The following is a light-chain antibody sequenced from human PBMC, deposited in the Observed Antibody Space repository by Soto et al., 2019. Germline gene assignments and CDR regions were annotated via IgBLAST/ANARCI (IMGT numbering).Light chain of an antibody. V-gene: IGLV2-23*02. CDR3: CSYAGSSTSYV. J-gene: IGLJ1*01. Sequence: QSVLTQPASVSGSPGQSITISCTGTSSDVGSYNLVSWYQQHPGKAPKLMICEVSKRPSGVSNRFSGSKSGNTASLTISGLQAEDEADYYCCSYAGSSTSYVFGTGTKLTVL. CDR2: EVS. CDR1: SSDVGSYNL.